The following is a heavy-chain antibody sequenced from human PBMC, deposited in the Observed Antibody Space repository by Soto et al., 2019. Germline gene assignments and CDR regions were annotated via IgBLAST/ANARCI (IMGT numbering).Heavy chain of an antibody. J-gene: IGHJ6*02. D-gene: IGHD2-2*01. Sequence: PSETLSLTCAVYGGSFSGYYWSWIRQPPGKGLEWIGEINHSGSTNYNPSLKSRVTISVDTSKNQFSLKLSSVTAADTAVYYCARCPTRRYCSSTSCLKGVKYYYYGMDVWGQGTTVTVS. V-gene: IGHV4-34*01. CDR2: INHSGST. CDR1: GGSFSGYY. CDR3: ARCPTRRYCSSTSCLKGVKYYYYGMDV.